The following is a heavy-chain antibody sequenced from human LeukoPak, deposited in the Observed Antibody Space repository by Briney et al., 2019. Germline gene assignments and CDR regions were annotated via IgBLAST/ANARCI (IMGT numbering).Heavy chain of an antibody. D-gene: IGHD2-2*01. CDR3: AKGYCSSTSCYLVY. CDR1: GFTFDDYA. CDR2: ISWNSGSI. V-gene: IGHV3-9*03. Sequence: GGSLRLSCAASGFTFDDYAMHWVRQAPGKGLEWVSGISWNSGSIGYADSVKGRFTISRDNAKNSLYLQMNSLRAEDMALYYCAKGYCSSTSCYLVYWGQGTLVTVSS. J-gene: IGHJ4*02.